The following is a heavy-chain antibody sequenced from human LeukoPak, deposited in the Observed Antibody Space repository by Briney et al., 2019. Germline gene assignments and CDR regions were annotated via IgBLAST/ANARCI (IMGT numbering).Heavy chain of an antibody. J-gene: IGHJ4*02. CDR2: INHSGST. Sequence: SETLSLTCAVYGGSFSGYYWSWIRQPPGKGLEWIGEINHSGSTNYNPSLKSRVTISVDTSKNQFSLKLSSVTAADTAVYYCASFRILFPYGSSYPGVYWGQGTLVTVSS. CDR3: ASFRILFPYGSSYPGVY. D-gene: IGHD6-13*01. CDR1: GGSFSGYY. V-gene: IGHV4-34*01.